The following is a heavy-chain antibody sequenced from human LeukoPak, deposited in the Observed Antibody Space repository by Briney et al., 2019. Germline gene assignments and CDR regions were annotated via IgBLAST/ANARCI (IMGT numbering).Heavy chain of an antibody. V-gene: IGHV3-48*01. Sequence: GGSLRLSCVASGFTFSTYGMNWVRQAPGKGLEWVSYISTSSATIYYTDSVKGRFTISRDNAKNSLYLQMNSLRAEDTAVYYCAGHGSSSGWGQGTLVTVSS. D-gene: IGHD6-6*01. J-gene: IGHJ1*01. CDR2: ISTSSATI. CDR3: AGHGSSSG. CDR1: GFTFSTYG.